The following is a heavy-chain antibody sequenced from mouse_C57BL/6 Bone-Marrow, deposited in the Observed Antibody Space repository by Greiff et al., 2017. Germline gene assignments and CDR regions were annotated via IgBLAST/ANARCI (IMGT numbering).Heavy chain of an antibody. CDR2: IYPRSGNT. Sequence: QVQLQQSGAELARPGASVKLSCKASGYTFTSYGISWVKQRTGQGLEWIGEIYPRSGNTYYNEKFKGKATLTADKSSSTAYMELRSLTSEDSAVYVCARLPYDYGSTYFDYWGQGTTLTVSS. CDR1: GYTFTSYG. J-gene: IGHJ2*01. V-gene: IGHV1-81*01. CDR3: ARLPYDYGSTYFDY. D-gene: IGHD1-1*01.